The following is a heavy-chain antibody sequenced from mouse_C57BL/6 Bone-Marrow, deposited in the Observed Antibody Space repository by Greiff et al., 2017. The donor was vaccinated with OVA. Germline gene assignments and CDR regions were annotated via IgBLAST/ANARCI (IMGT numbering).Heavy chain of an antibody. CDR3: TTLPLAY. V-gene: IGHV14-4*01. D-gene: IGHD5-5*01. J-gene: IGHJ3*01. CDR1: GFNIKDDY. CDR2: IDPENGDT. Sequence: EVKLMESGAELVRPGASVKLSCTASGFNIKDDYMHWVKQRPEQGLEWIGWIDPENGDTEYASKFQGKATITADTSSNTAYLQLSSLTSEDTAVYYCTTLPLAYWGQGTLVTVSA.